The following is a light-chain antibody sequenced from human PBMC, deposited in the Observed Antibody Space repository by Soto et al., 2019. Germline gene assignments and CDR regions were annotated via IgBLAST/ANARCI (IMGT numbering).Light chain of an antibody. CDR3: CSYAGSYTYVV. J-gene: IGLJ2*01. CDR1: SSDVGGYNY. Sequence: QSALTQPRSVSGSPGQSVTISCTGTSSDVGGYNYVSWYQQNPGKAPKFMIYDVSKRPSGVPDRFSGSKSGNTASLTISGLQAEDEADYYCCSYAGSYTYVVCGGGTKLTVL. CDR2: DVS. V-gene: IGLV2-11*01.